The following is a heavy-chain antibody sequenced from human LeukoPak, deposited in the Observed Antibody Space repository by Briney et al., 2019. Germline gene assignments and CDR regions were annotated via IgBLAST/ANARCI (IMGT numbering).Heavy chain of an antibody. CDR2: ISWDRGTT. Sequence: PGGSLRLSCEASGFTFNNYAMHWVRHAPGKGLEWVSGISWDRGTTGYGDSVKGRFTISRDNAKNSLYLQMNSLRAEDTAVYYCARRSQFPGIAVAGTIMDAFDIWGQGTMVTVSS. D-gene: IGHD6-19*01. J-gene: IGHJ3*02. CDR1: GFTFNNYA. CDR3: ARRSQFPGIAVAGTIMDAFDI. V-gene: IGHV3-9*01.